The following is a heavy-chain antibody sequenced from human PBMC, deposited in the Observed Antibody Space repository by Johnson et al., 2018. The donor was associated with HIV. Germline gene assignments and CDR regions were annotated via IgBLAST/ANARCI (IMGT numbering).Heavy chain of an antibody. CDR2: IRYAGSNK. D-gene: IGHD3-16*01. V-gene: IGHV3-30*02. Sequence: QVQLVESGGGLVQPGGSLRLSCVVSGFSFTTIMTWLRQAPGKGLEWVAFIRYAGSNKYYADSVKGRFTISRDNSENTLYLQMGSLRAEDMAVYYCASVGRGPMGVAFDIWGQGTMVTVSS. CDR1: GFSFTTI. CDR3: ASVGRGPMGVAFDI. J-gene: IGHJ3*02.